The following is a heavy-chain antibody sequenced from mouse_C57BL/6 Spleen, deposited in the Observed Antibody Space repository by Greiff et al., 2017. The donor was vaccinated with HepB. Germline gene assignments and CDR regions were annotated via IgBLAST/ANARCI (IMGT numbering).Heavy chain of an antibody. Sequence: QVQLKESGAELVRPGASVTLSCKASGYTFTDYEMHWVKQTPVHGLEWIGAIDPETGGTAYNQKFKGKAILTADKSSSTAYMELRSLTSEDSAVYYCTQNNWDVGYWGQGTTLTVSS. CDR1: GYTFTDYE. V-gene: IGHV1-15*01. D-gene: IGHD4-1*01. CDR3: TQNNWDVGY. CDR2: IDPETGGT. J-gene: IGHJ2*01.